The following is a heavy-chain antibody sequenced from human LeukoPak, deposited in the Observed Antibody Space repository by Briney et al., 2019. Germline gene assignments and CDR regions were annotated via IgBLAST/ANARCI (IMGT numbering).Heavy chain of an antibody. J-gene: IGHJ3*02. V-gene: IGHV3-21*01. CDR3: ARDRTRAFDI. CDR2: ISSSSSYI. Sequence: GGSMRLSCAASGFTFSSYSMNWVRQAPGKGLELVSSISSSSSYIYYADSVKCRFTISRDNAKNSLYLQMNSLRAEDTAVYYCARDRTRAFDIWGQGTMVTVSS. CDR1: GFTFSSYS.